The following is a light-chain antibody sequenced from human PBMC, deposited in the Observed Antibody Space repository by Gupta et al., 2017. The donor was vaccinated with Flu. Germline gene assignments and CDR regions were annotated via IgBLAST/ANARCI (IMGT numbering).Light chain of an antibody. V-gene: IGLV8-61*01. Sequence: QSVVTQEPSFSVSPGGPVTLPCGLKSGSVSPNHQPSWYRQTPGHAPRTLIYGTHRRSAGVPDRFSGSILGDRAALTITGAQDDDECFYYGVGYGGSCVWVFGGGTKVTVL. CDR2: GTH. CDR1: SGSVSPNHQ. CDR3: VGYGGSCVWV. J-gene: IGLJ3*02.